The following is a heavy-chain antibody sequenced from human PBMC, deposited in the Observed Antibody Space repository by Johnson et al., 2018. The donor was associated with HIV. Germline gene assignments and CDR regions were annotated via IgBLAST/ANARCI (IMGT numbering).Heavy chain of an antibody. CDR3: ARASAVFDAFDI. CDR2: IKSKTDGGTT. CDR1: GLTVSGNY. Sequence: VQLVESGGGLVQPGGSLRLSCAASGLTVSGNYMTWVRQAPGKGLEWFGRIKSKTDGGTTDYAAPVKGRFTISRDDSKNTLYLQMNSLRAEDTAVYYCARASAVFDAFDIWGQGTIVTVSS. J-gene: IGHJ3*02. V-gene: IGHV3-15*01. D-gene: IGHD1-14*01.